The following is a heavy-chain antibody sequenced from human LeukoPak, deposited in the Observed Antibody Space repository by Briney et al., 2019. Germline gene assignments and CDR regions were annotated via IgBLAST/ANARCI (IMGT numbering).Heavy chain of an antibody. V-gene: IGHV3-15*01. CDR1: GFPLSSYA. D-gene: IGHD5-18*01. J-gene: IGHJ4*02. CDR2: IKSKTDGGTT. Sequence: GGSLRLSCAVSGFPLSSYAMSWVRQAPGKGLEWVGRIKSKTDGGTTDYAAPVKGRFTISRDDSKNTLYLQMNSLKTEDTAVYYCTTDRAREYTALGCWGQGTLVTVSS. CDR3: TTDRAREYTALGC.